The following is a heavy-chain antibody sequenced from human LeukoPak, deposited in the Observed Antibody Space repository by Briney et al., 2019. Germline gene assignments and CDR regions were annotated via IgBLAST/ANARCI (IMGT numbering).Heavy chain of an antibody. Sequence: ASVKVSCKASGYTFTSYYMHWVRQAPGQGLEWMGIINPSGGSTSYAQKFQGRVTMTRDTSTSTVYMELSSLRSEDTAVYYCATGPPLGPAAIAYFDYWGQGTLVTVSS. D-gene: IGHD2-2*01. CDR2: INPSGGST. CDR3: ATGPPLGPAAIAYFDY. CDR1: GYTFTSYY. V-gene: IGHV1-46*01. J-gene: IGHJ4*02.